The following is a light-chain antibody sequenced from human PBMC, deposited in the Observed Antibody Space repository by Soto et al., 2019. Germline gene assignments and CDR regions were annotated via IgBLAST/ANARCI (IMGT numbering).Light chain of an antibody. CDR2: KAS. CDR3: QQYETYSPWT. Sequence: DIQMTQSPSSLSASVGDRITITCRASQIIDTWLAWYQQKPGKAPKLLIYKASSLENGVPSRFSGSGSGTEFTLIISILQPDDFANYYCQQYETYSPWTFGQGTKVEVK. V-gene: IGKV1-5*03. CDR1: QIIDTW. J-gene: IGKJ1*01.